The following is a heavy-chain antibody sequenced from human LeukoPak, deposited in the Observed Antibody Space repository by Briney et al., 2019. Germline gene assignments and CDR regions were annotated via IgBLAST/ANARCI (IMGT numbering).Heavy chain of an antibody. CDR2: IDHDGRT. D-gene: IGHD1-7*01. CDR1: GGSFSGYY. V-gene: IGHV4-34*01. CDR3: ARGGITGTTCWFDP. J-gene: IGHJ5*02. Sequence: PSETLSLTCAVYGGSFSGYYWSWIRQSPGKGLEWIGEIDHDGRTNYNPSLKSRVTISADTSRNQFFLKVRSVTAADTAVYYCARGGITGTTCWFDPWGLGTQVTVSS.